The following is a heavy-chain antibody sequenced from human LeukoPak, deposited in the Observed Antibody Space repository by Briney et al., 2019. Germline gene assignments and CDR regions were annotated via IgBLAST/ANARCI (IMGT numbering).Heavy chain of an antibody. CDR2: INTNTGNP. CDR1: GYTLTELS. Sequence: ASVTVSCKVSGYTLTELSMHWVRQAPGQGLEWMGWINTNTGNPTYAQGFTGRFVFSLDTSVSTAYLQISSLKAEDTAVYYCAREEGYCSNTSCPADYWGQGTLVTVSS. V-gene: IGHV7-4-1*02. CDR3: AREEGYCSNTSCPADY. D-gene: IGHD2-2*01. J-gene: IGHJ4*02.